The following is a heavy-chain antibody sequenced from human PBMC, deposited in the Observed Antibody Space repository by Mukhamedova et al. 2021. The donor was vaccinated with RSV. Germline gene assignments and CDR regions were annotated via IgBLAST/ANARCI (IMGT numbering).Heavy chain of an antibody. Sequence: DYASPVKGRFTISRDDSKNTLSLQMNSLKTEDTAVYYFIIKGWALLSYDYWGQGTLVIVSS. CDR3: IIKGWALLSYDY. V-gene: IGHV3-15*01. D-gene: IGHD1-26*01. J-gene: IGHJ4*02.